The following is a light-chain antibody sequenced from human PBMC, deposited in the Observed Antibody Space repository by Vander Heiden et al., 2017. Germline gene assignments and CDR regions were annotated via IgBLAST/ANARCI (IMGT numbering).Light chain of an antibody. CDR1: SSNIGAGYE. CDR3: QSSDTSLSGWV. V-gene: IGLV1-40*01. Sequence: QSVLTQPPSVSGAPGQRVTISCTGSSSNIGAGYELVWYQQFPGTAPKLVVYVNRKPNRPSGVPDRFSSSKSGTSASLVITGLQAEDEAVYYCQSSDTSLSGWVFGGGTKLTVL. J-gene: IGLJ3*02. CDR2: VNRKP.